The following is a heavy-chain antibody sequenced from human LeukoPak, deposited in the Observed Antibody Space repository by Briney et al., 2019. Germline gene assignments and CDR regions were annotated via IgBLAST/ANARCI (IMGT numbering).Heavy chain of an antibody. J-gene: IGHJ4*02. CDR3: AHWAGSEDY. D-gene: IGHD6-19*01. CDR2: INHSGST. Sequence: SETLSLTCTVSGGSISSSSYYWSWIRQPPGKGLEWIGEINHSGSTNYNPSLKSRVTISVDTSKNQFSLKLSSVTAADTAVYYCAHWAGSEDYWGQGTLLTVSS. V-gene: IGHV4-39*07. CDR1: GGSISSSSYY.